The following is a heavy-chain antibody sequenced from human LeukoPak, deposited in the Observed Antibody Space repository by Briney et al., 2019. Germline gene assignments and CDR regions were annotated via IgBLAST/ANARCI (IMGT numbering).Heavy chain of an antibody. V-gene: IGHV4-31*03. Sequence: PSETLSLTCTVSGGSISSGGYYWSWIRQHPGKGLEWIGYIYYSGSTYYNPSLKSRVTISVDTSKNQFSLKLSSVTAADTAVYYCASSPTRPRITMVRGVIKHSFDYWGQGTLVTVSS. CDR1: GGSISSGGYY. CDR3: ASSPTRPRITMVRGVIKHSFDY. D-gene: IGHD3-10*01. J-gene: IGHJ4*02. CDR2: IYYSGST.